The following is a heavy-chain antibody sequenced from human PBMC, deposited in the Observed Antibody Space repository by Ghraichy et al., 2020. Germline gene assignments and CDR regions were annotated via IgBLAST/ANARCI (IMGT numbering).Heavy chain of an antibody. CDR1: GFTFSNAW. V-gene: IGHV3-15*01. D-gene: IGHD2-2*02. CDR3: TTGVVPATIRERYYYYMDV. CDR2: IKSKTDGGTT. Sequence: GGSLRLSCAASGFTFSNAWMNWVRQAPGKGLEWVGRIKSKTDGGTTDYAAPVKGRFTISREDSENTLYLQMNSLKTEDTAVYYCTTGVVPATIRERYYYYMDVWGKGTTVTVSS. J-gene: IGHJ6*03.